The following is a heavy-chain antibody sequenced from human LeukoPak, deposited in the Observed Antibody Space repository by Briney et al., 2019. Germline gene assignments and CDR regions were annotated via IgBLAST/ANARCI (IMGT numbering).Heavy chain of an antibody. CDR1: GCTFSSYD. J-gene: IGHJ3*02. CDR3: ARGLWEAGHAFDI. Sequence: GGSLRLSCAASGCTFSSYDMHWVRQATGKGLELVSAIGTAGDTYYPGSVKGRFTISRENAKNSLYLQRNSLSAGDTAVYYCARGLWEAGHAFDIWGQGTMVTVSS. CDR2: IGTAGDT. D-gene: IGHD5-18*01. V-gene: IGHV3-13*01.